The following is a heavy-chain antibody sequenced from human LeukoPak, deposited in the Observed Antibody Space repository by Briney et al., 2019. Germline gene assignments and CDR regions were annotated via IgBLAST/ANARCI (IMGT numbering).Heavy chain of an antibody. D-gene: IGHD6-19*01. Sequence: SETLSLTCTVSGGSISNYYWSWIRQAPGKGLEWIGYINYSGSTDYNPSLKSRVTMSVDTSNNQFSLKLSSVTAADTAVYYCAGTPGAGTIYGFDYWGQGILVTVSS. CDR2: INYSGST. CDR1: GGSISNYY. V-gene: IGHV4-59*08. J-gene: IGHJ4*02. CDR3: AGTPGAGTIYGFDY.